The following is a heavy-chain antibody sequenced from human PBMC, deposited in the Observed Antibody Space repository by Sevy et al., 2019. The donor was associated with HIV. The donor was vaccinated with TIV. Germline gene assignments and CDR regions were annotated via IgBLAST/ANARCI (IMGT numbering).Heavy chain of an antibody. J-gene: IGHJ4*02. Sequence: GGSLRLSCAASGFTFSKYWMGWVRQAPGKGLEWVANIKQDAGQKYYVDSVKGRLTISRDNAKNSLYLQMNSLRAEDTAVYFWARDDGNYYFHYWGQGTLVTVSS. D-gene: IGHD1-7*01. CDR3: ARDDGNYYFHY. V-gene: IGHV3-7*01. CDR1: GFTFSKYW. CDR2: IKQDAGQK.